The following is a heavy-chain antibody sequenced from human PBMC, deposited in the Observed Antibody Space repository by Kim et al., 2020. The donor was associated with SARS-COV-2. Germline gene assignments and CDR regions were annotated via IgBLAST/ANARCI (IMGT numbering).Heavy chain of an antibody. D-gene: IGHD7-27*01. Sequence: SETLSLTCTVSGVSISSYYWSWIRQPPGKGLEWIGYIYYSGSTNYNPSLKSRVTISVDTSKNQFSLKLSSVTAADTAVYYCAREGVETGDLGAHDAFDIWGQGTMVTVSS. CDR1: GVSISSYY. V-gene: IGHV4-59*01. J-gene: IGHJ3*02. CDR3: AREGVETGDLGAHDAFDI. CDR2: IYYSGST.